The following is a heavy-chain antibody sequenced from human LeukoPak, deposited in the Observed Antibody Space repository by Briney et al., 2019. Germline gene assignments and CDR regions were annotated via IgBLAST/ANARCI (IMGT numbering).Heavy chain of an antibody. CDR2: IHPNSGGT. CDR3: ASYSSATAYYYYYYMDV. Sequence: ASVKVSCKAFGYTFTGYYIHWVRQAPGPGLEWMGSIHPNSGGTKYAQKFQGRVTMTGDTSINTAYMELSGLTSDDTAVYYCASYSSATAYYYYYYMDVWGKGTTVIVSS. D-gene: IGHD3-10*01. V-gene: IGHV1-2*02. J-gene: IGHJ6*03. CDR1: GYTFTGYY.